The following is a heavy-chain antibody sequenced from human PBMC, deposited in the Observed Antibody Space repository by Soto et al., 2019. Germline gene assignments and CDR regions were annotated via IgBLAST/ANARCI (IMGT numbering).Heavy chain of an antibody. CDR2: IWSDGTNK. CDR1: GFTFSSYG. D-gene: IGHD2-15*01. J-gene: IGHJ4*02. V-gene: IGHV3-33*01. CDR3: ARGKDGYSY. Sequence: QVQLVESGGGVVQPGRSLRLSCEASGFTFSSYGMHWVRQAPGKGLEWVALIWSDGTNKYYADSVKGRFTISGDNSKNTLYLQMNTLRAEDTAVYYCARGKDGYSYWGQGTLVTVSS.